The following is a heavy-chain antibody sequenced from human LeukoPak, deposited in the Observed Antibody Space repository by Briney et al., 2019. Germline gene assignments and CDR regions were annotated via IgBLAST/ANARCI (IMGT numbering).Heavy chain of an antibody. Sequence: SETLSLTCAVYGGSISGYYWSWIRQPPGKGLEWIGEINHSGSTSYNPSLKSRVTISVDTSKNQFSLKLTSVTAADTAVYYCANGTAAYLFDYWGQGTLVTVSS. CDR2: INHSGST. CDR3: ANGTAAYLFDY. J-gene: IGHJ4*02. V-gene: IGHV4-34*01. D-gene: IGHD1-1*01. CDR1: GGSISGYY.